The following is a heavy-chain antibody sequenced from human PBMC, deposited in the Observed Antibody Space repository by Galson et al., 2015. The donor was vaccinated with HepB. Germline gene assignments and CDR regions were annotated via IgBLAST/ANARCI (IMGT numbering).Heavy chain of an antibody. J-gene: IGHJ6*02. CDR2: ISGSGGST. V-gene: IGHV3-23*01. CDR3: AKGLWTNYYYYGMDV. D-gene: IGHD5-18*01. Sequence: SLRLSCAASRFTFSTYAMSSVRQAPGKGLEWVSAISGSGGSTYYADSVKGRFTISRDNSKNTQYLQMNSLRAEDTAVYYCAKGLWTNYYYYGMDVWGQGTTVTVSS. CDR1: RFTFSTYA.